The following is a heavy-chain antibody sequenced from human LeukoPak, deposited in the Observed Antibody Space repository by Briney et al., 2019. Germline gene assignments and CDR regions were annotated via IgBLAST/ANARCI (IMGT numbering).Heavy chain of an antibody. CDR1: GGSFSGYY. CDR3: ARLIVVVVAADY. Sequence: PSETLSLTCAVYGGSFSGYYWSWIRQPPGKGLEWIGEINHSGSTYYNPSLKSRVTISVDTSKNQFSLKLSSVTAADTAVYYCARLIVVVVAADYWGQGTLVTVSS. V-gene: IGHV4-34*01. CDR2: INHSGST. D-gene: IGHD2-15*01. J-gene: IGHJ4*02.